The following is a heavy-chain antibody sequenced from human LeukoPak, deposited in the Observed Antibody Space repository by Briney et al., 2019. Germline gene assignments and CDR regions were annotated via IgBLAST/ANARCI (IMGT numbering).Heavy chain of an antibody. CDR2: ISGSGGST. Sequence: GGSLRLSCAASGFTFSSYGMSWVRQAPGKGLEWVSAISGSGGSTYYADSVKGRFTISRDNSKNTLYLQMNSLRAEDTAVYYCAKGASAGYRFLYMDVWGKGTTVTISS. D-gene: IGHD5-12*01. CDR3: AKGASAGYRFLYMDV. CDR1: GFTFSSYG. V-gene: IGHV3-23*01. J-gene: IGHJ6*03.